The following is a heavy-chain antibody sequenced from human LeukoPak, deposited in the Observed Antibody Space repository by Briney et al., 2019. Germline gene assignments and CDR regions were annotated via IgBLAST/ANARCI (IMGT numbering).Heavy chain of an antibody. CDR1: GCTFTSYD. J-gene: IGHJ6*03. Sequence: GASVKVSCKASGCTFTSYDINWVRQVTGQGLEWMGWMNPKSGNTGYAQKFQGRVTINRNTSISTAYMEVSSLRYEDTAVYYCARRAVDNSYYYYMDVWGKGTTVTVSS. CDR2: MNPKSGNT. CDR3: ARRAVDNSYYYYMDV. D-gene: IGHD6-19*01. V-gene: IGHV1-8*03.